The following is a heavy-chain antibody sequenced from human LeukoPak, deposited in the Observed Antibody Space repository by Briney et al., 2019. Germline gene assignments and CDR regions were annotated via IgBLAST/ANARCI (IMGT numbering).Heavy chain of an antibody. Sequence: GGSLRLSCAAPGFTFSSYAMSWVRQAPGKGLEWVSAISGSGGSTYYADSVKGRFTISRDNSKNTLYLQMNSLRAEDTAVYYCAKAPRISEYFDYWGQGTLVTVSS. D-gene: IGHD2-15*01. CDR2: ISGSGGST. CDR3: AKAPRISEYFDY. CDR1: GFTFSSYA. J-gene: IGHJ4*02. V-gene: IGHV3-23*01.